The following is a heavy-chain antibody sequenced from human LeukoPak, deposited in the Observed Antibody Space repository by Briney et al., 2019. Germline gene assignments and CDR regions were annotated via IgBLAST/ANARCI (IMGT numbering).Heavy chain of an antibody. J-gene: IGHJ5*02. V-gene: IGHV1-2*02. D-gene: IGHD4-17*01. CDR2: INPNSGGT. CDR1: GYTFTGYY. Sequence: ASVKVSCKASGYTFTGYYMHWVRQAPGQGLEWMGWINPNSGGTNYAQKFQGRVTMTRDTSISTAYMELSRLRSDDTAVYYCARTPGSTVTGWFDPWGQGTLVTVSS. CDR3: ARTPGSTVTGWFDP.